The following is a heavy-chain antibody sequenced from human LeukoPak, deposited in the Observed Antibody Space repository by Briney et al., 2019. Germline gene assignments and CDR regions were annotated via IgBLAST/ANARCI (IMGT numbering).Heavy chain of an antibody. Sequence: PGGSLRLSCAASGFTFSSYEMNWVRQAPGKGLEWVSYISSSGSTIYYADSVKGRFTISRDNAKNSLYLQMNSLRAEDTAVYYCARYSGYDILTGYPPPGYFDYWGPGALVTASP. CDR3: ARYSGYDILTGYPPPGYFDY. D-gene: IGHD3-9*01. CDR1: GFTFSSYE. V-gene: IGHV3-48*03. CDR2: ISSSGSTI. J-gene: IGHJ4*02.